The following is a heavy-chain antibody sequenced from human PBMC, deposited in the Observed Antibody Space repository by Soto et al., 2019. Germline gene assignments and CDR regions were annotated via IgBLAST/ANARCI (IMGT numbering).Heavy chain of an antibody. CDR2: INGGSGKT. Sequence: QVQLVQSGAEVKKPGASVKVSCRASGFTFTLYSMHWVRQAPGQRLEWMGWINGGSGKTKYSQKFQGRVTIARDTSASTAYMEVSSLRSEDTAVYYCARHSGNYQDAFDIWGQGTMVTVSS. V-gene: IGHV1-3*01. D-gene: IGHD1-26*01. CDR3: ARHSGNYQDAFDI. J-gene: IGHJ3*02. CDR1: GFTFTLYS.